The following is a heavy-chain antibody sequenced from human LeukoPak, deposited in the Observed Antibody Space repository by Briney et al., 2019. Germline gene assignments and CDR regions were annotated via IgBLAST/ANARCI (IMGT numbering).Heavy chain of an antibody. J-gene: IGHJ4*02. V-gene: IGHV4-39*07. D-gene: IGHD2-2*01. CDR1: GGSISSSTYY. Sequence: SDTLSLTCIISGGSISSSTYYWGWIRQPPGKGLEWIGTLSYSGKTYYNPSLKSRVTISVDTSKNQFSLKLSSVTAADTAVYYCARLKRPNTYPTYYFDYWGQGTLVTVSS. CDR2: LSYSGKT. CDR3: ARLKRPNTYPTYYFDY.